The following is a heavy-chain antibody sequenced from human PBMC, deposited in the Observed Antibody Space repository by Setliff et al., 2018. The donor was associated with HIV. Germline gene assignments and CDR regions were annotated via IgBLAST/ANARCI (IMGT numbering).Heavy chain of an antibody. D-gene: IGHD2-2*01. V-gene: IGHV3-48*01. CDR2: ISSTSTTI. J-gene: IGHJ6*02. CDR1: GFTFSGYS. CDR3: AREDQLLSGDYYYYGMDV. Sequence: GGSLRLSCEASGFTFSGYSMNWVRQAPGKGLEWLSYISSTSTTIYYADSVKGRFTISRDNAKNSLYLEMNSLRVEDTAVYYCAREDQLLSGDYYYYGMDVWGQGTTVTVSS.